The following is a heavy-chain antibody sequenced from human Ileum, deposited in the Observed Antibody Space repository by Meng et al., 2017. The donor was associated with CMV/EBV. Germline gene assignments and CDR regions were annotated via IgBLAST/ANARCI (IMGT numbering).Heavy chain of an antibody. V-gene: IGHV1-8*02. CDR1: GYPFTSYD. J-gene: IGHJ5*01. CDR3: TRRRNWFDS. CDR2: VNPNSGKT. Sequence: ASVKVSCKASGYPFTSYDIYWARQATGQGPEWMGWVNPNSGKTGYAQKFQGRLTMTRNSSIGTAYMELSSLRSDDTAVYYCTRRRNWFDSWGQGTLVTVSS.